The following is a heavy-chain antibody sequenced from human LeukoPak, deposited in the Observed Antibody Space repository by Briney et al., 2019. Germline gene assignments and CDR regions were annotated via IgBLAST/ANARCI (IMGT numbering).Heavy chain of an antibody. CDR2: ISSSGSTT. J-gene: IGHJ4*02. Sequence: GGSLRLSCAASGFIVSSNYMNWVRQAPGKGLEWVSYISSSGSTTHYADSVKGRFTISRDNAKKSLYLQMNSLRAEDTAVYYCARDNYDSSGYYFDWGQGTLVTVSS. CDR3: ARDNYDSSGYYFD. D-gene: IGHD3-22*01. CDR1: GFIVSSNY. V-gene: IGHV3-48*04.